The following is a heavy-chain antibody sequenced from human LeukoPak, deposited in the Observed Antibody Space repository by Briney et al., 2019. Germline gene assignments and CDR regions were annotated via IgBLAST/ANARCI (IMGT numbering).Heavy chain of an antibody. Sequence: GGSLRLSCAASGFTFSSFDMHWVRQPTGQGLEWVSTIGTASGTYYSGSVEGRFTLSRANAKYTLYLQMNSMTAGVAAVDECSRGPARGKYYYLDVWGKGTTVTVSS. CDR2: IGTASGT. V-gene: IGHV3-13*01. D-gene: IGHD1-1*01. J-gene: IGHJ6*03. CDR1: GFTFSSFD. CDR3: SRGPARGKYYYLDV.